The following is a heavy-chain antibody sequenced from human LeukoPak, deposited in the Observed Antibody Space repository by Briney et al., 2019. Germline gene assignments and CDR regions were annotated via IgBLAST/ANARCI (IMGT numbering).Heavy chain of an antibody. V-gene: IGHV1-24*01. Sequence: ASVKVSCKVSGYTLTELSMHWVRQAPGQGLELMGGFDPEDGETIYAKKFQGRVTMTEDTSTDTAYMELRSLRSEDTAVYYCATAAVGAPINTWGQGTLVTVSS. D-gene: IGHD1-26*01. CDR2: FDPEDGET. CDR1: GYTLTELS. CDR3: ATAAVGAPINT. J-gene: IGHJ5*02.